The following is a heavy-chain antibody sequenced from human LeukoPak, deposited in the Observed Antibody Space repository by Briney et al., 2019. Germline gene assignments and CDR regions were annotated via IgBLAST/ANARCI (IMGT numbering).Heavy chain of an antibody. V-gene: IGHV3-23*01. CDR2: ISGSDYST. CDR3: AKDTAMVFFLDY. D-gene: IGHD5-18*01. Sequence: GGSLRLSCVGTGFTFSSYAMSWVRQAPGKGLEWVSTISGSDYSTKYTESVKGRFTISRDNSKNTLYLQMNSLRAEDTAVYYCAKDTAMVFFLDYWGQGTLVTVSS. J-gene: IGHJ4*02. CDR1: GFTFSSYA.